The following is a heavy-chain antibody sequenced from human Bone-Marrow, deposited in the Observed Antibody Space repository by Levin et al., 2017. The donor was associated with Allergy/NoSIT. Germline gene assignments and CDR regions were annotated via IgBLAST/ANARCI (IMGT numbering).Heavy chain of an antibody. CDR1: GFTFSSYA. CDR3: AKADYVWGSYRYGVLVG. J-gene: IGHJ4*02. D-gene: IGHD3-16*02. V-gene: IGHV3-23*01. Sequence: GESLKISCAASGFTFSSYAMSWVRQAPGKGLEWVSAISGSGGSTYYADSVKGRFTISRDNSKNTLYLQMNSLRAEDTAVYYCAKADYVWGSYRYGVLVGWGQGTLVTVSS. CDR2: ISGSGGST.